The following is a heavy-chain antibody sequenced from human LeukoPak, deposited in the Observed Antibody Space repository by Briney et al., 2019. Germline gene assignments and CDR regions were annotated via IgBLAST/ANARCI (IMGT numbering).Heavy chain of an antibody. CDR2: ISWNSGSI. Sequence: PGRSLRLSCAASGFTFDDYAMHWVRQAPGKGLEWVSGISWNSGSIGYADSVKGRFTISRDNAKNSLYLQMNSLRAEDTALYYCAKDMRYNWNGLLDYWGQGTLVTVSS. V-gene: IGHV3-9*01. CDR3: AKDMRYNWNGLLDY. D-gene: IGHD1-1*01. J-gene: IGHJ4*02. CDR1: GFTFDDYA.